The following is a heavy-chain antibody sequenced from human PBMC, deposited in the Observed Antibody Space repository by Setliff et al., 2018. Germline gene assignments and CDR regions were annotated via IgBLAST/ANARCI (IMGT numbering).Heavy chain of an antibody. J-gene: IGHJ6*03. CDR1: GYSFTTSW. D-gene: IGHD3-16*01. V-gene: IGHV5-51*01. CDR3: ARLSIKSGGGPYYNYYYMDV. CDR2: IYPGDSDT. Sequence: PGESLKISCKASGYSFTTSWIAWVRQKPGKGLEWMGIIYPGDSDTQYSPSFQGQVTFSSDKSINTAYLQWSSLKATDATIYYCARLSIKSGGGPYYNYYYMDVWGKGTTVTVSS.